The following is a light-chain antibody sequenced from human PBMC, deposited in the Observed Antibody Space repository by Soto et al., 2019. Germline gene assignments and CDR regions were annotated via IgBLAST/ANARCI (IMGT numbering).Light chain of an antibody. CDR1: SGHSSYA. J-gene: IGLJ2*01. Sequence: QLVLTQSPSASASLGASVKLTCTLSSGHSSYAIAWHQQQPEKGPRFLMKLNSDGSHSKGDGLSDRFSGSSSGAERYLTISSLQYDDEADYYCQTWGAISLIFGGGTNLTVL. V-gene: IGLV4-69*01. CDR3: QTWGAISLI. CDR2: LNSDGSH.